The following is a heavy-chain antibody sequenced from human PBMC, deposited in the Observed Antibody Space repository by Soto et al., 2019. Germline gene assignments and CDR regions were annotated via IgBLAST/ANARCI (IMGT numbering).Heavy chain of an antibody. Sequence: PGGPLSLSCAASEFPFSSYCMSWIRQNPLKGLEWVANIKQDGSEKYYVDSVKGRFTISRDNAKNSLYLQMNSLRAEDTAVYYCARTYYDFWSGYYHFDYWGQGTLVTVSS. V-gene: IGHV3-7*01. CDR2: IKQDGSEK. CDR1: EFPFSSYC. D-gene: IGHD3-3*01. J-gene: IGHJ4*02. CDR3: ARTYYDFWSGYYHFDY.